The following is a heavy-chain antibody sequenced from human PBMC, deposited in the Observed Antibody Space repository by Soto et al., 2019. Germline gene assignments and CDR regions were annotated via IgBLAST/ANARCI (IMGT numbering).Heavy chain of an antibody. Sequence: SETLSLTCTVSGGSISSYYWSWIRQPPGKGLEWIGYIYYSGSTNYNPSLKSRVTISVDTSKNQFSLKLSSVTAVDTAVYYCARVGYSSGSGYWYFDLWGRGTLVTSPQ. CDR2: IYYSGST. CDR3: ARVGYSSGSGYWYFDL. D-gene: IGHD6-19*01. CDR1: GGSISSYY. J-gene: IGHJ2*01. V-gene: IGHV4-59*01.